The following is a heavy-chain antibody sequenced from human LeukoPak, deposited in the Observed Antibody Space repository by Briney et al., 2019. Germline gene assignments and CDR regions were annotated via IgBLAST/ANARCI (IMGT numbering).Heavy chain of an antibody. V-gene: IGHV3-21*01. CDR3: ARVRSTGLEF. CDR2: ISSSSSYI. CDR1: GFTFNSYS. D-gene: IGHD3-10*01. J-gene: IGHJ4*02. Sequence: GGSLRLSCVASGFTFNSYSMNWVRQAPGKGLEWVSSISSSSSYIYYADSVKGRFTISRDNAKNSLYLQMNSLRAEDTAVYYCARVRSTGLEFRGQGTLVTVSS.